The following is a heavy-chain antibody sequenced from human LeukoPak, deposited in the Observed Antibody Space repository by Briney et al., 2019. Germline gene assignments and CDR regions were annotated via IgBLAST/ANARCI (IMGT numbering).Heavy chain of an antibody. CDR1: GYTFTGSGWY. CDR3: ARDGPAQMVDFDY. Sequence: ASVKVSCKASGYTFTGSGWYLYWLRQAPGQGLECVGWIHPNNGATLYAQKFQGRVAMTTDTSISTAYMELSRLRPDDTPMYYCARDGPAQMVDFDYWGQGTLVTVSS. D-gene: IGHD3-10*01. CDR2: IHPNNGAT. V-gene: IGHV1-2*02. J-gene: IGHJ4*02.